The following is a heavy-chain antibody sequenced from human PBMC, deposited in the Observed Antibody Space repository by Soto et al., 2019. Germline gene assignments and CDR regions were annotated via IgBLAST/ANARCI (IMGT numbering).Heavy chain of an antibody. CDR2: ISSSGDTK. CDR3: AIAFDI. V-gene: IGHV3-11*01. Sequence: GGSLRLSCAASGFTFSDYFMTWMRQAPGKGLEWVSYISSSGDTKYYADSVKGRFTVSRDNTRKSMYLQMNSLRAEDTAVYHCAIAFDIWGQGTVVT. CDR1: GFTFSDYF. J-gene: IGHJ3*02.